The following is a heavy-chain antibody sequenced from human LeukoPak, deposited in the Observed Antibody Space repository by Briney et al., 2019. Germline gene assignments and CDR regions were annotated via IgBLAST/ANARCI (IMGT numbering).Heavy chain of an antibody. V-gene: IGHV3-73*01. CDR1: GFNFRGFA. Sequence: GGSLRLSCAAPGFNFRGFAKHRVRQASGKGLEWLGHMRSKGSGHATVYPASVKGRFTISRDDSKNMAYLQMNSLKTEDTAVYYCTRLGGNYDYWGQGTLVTVSS. CDR3: TRLGGNYDY. CDR2: MRSKGSGHAT. J-gene: IGHJ4*02. D-gene: IGHD4-23*01.